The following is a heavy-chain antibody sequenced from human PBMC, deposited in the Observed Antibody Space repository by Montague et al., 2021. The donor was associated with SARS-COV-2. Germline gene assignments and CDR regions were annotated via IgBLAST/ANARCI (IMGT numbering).Heavy chain of an antibody. Sequence: CAISGDSVSSNSATWNWVGQSPLRGLEWLGRTYYRSKWYNDYAVSVRGRVTINPDTSKNQFSLQLNSVTPEDTAIYYCTSGREGNYNVMDVWGQGTTVTVSS. D-gene: IGHD1-1*01. V-gene: IGHV6-1*01. J-gene: IGHJ6*02. CDR1: GDSVSSNSAT. CDR3: TSGREGNYNVMDV. CDR2: TYYRSKWYN.